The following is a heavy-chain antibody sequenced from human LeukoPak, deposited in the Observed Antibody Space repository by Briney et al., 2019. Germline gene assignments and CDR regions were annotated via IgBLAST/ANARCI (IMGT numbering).Heavy chain of an antibody. J-gene: IGHJ4*02. CDR2: ISASGGDT. CDR3: AKDAAGPEY. V-gene: IGHV3-23*01. D-gene: IGHD6-13*01. CDR1: GLTFSRFS. Sequence: GRSLSLSCVVSGLTFSRFSISCVRQAPGKGLEWVPGISASGGDTSYPDSVKGRFTISRDNSKNTLFLQMNSLRVEDTAIYCCAKDAAGPEYWGQGTRVTVSS.